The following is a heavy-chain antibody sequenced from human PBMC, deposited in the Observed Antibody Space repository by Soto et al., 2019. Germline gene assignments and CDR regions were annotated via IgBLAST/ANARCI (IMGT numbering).Heavy chain of an antibody. CDR1: GGTFSSYA. D-gene: IGHD6-6*01. CDR2: IIPIFGTA. CDR3: AREEYSSSSYYYYYYGMDV. V-gene: IGHV1-69*01. J-gene: IGHJ6*02. Sequence: QVQLVQSGAEVKKPGSSVKVSCKASGGTFSSYAISWVRQAPGQGLVWMGGIIPIFGTANYAQKFQGRVTITADESTSTAYMELSSLRSEDTAVYYCAREEYSSSSYYYYYYGMDVWGQGTTVTVSS.